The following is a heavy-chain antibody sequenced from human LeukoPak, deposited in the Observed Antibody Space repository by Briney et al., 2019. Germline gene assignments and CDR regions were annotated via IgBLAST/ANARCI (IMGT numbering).Heavy chain of an antibody. J-gene: IGHJ4*02. CDR3: AKDPYGDYLLDY. CDR2: IWYDGSNK. Sequence: PGRSLRLSCAPSGFTFSSYGMHWVRQAPGKLLEWVAVIWYDGSNKYYADSVKGPLTISRDNSKNTMYLQMNSLRAEDTAVYYCAKDPYGDYLLDYWGQGTLVTVSS. D-gene: IGHD4-17*01. V-gene: IGHV3-33*06. CDR1: GFTFSSYG.